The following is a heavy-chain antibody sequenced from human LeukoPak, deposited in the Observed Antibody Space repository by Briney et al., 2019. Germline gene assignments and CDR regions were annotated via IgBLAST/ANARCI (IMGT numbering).Heavy chain of an antibody. CDR2: IYWDDDK. CDR1: GFSLSTSGVG. J-gene: IGHJ4*02. CDR3: AHLNYYDSSGYALFDY. D-gene: IGHD3-22*01. V-gene: IGHV2-5*02. Sequence: SGPTLVKPTQTLTLTCTFSGFSLSTSGVGVGWIRQPPGKALEWLALIYWDDDKRYSPSLKSRLTITKDTSKNQVVLTMTNMDPVDTATYYCAHLNYYDSSGYALFDYWGQGTLVTVSS.